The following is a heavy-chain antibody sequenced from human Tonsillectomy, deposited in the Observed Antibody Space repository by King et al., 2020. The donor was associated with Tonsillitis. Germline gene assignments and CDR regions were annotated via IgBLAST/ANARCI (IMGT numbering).Heavy chain of an antibody. CDR3: ARVIVGAAGWFVDQ. J-gene: IGHJ4*02. Sequence: VQLQESGPGLVKPSETLSLTCTVSGGSLSSYYWIWIRQPAGKGLEWIGRIYTSGSTNYNPSLKSRVTMSVDMSKNQFSLKLSSVTAADTAVYYCARVIVGAAGWFVDQWGQGTLVTVSS. CDR1: GGSLSSYY. CDR2: IYTSGST. D-gene: IGHD3-16*02. V-gene: IGHV4-4*07.